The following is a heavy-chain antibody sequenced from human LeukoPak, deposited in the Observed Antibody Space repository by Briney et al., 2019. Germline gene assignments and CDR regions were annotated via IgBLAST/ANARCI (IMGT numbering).Heavy chain of an antibody. CDR1: GYSFTGQF. V-gene: IGHV1-2*06. CDR2: INPSSGAT. J-gene: IGHJ4*02. Sequence: ASVKVSCKASGYSFTGQFIHWVRQAPGLGLEWMGRINPSSGATDFAQKFRGRATLTRDTSISTAFMELTRLRSDDTAVYFCARVPLTIFGVVTILYFDYWGQGTLVTVSS. D-gene: IGHD3-3*01. CDR3: ARVPLTIFGVVTILYFDY.